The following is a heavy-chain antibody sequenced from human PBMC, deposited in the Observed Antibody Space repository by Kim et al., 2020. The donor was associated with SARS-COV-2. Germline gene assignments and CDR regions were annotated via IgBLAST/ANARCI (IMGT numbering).Heavy chain of an antibody. J-gene: IGHJ4*02. CDR1: GGTFSSYA. V-gene: IGHV1-69*13. D-gene: IGHD5-12*01. CDR2: IIPIFGTA. CDR3: ASNIEMATIAFDY. Sequence: SVKVSCKASGGTFSSYAISWVRQAPGQGLEWMGGIIPIFGTANYAQKFQGRVTITADESTSTAYMELSSLRSEDTAVYYCASNIEMATIAFDYWGQGTLVTVSS.